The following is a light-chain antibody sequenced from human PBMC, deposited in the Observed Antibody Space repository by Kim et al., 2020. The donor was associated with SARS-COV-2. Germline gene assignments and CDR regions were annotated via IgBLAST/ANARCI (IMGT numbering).Light chain of an antibody. J-gene: IGLJ3*02. V-gene: IGLV4-69*01. CDR1: SGHNSYV. CDR3: QTWGTGIQL. Sequence: QLVLTQSPSASASLGASVKLTCTLSSGHNSYVIAWHQQQPEKGPRFLMKLHSDGSHTKGDGIPDRFSGSSSGAERYLTISSLQSEDEADYYCQTWGTGIQLFGGGTQLTVL. CDR2: LHSDGSH.